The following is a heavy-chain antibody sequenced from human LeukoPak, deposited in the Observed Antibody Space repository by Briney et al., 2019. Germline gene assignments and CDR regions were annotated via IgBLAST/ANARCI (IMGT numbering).Heavy chain of an antibody. J-gene: IGHJ4*02. CDR1: GFTFSTYA. V-gene: IGHV3-23*01. CDR3: AKQTAEGDYDFWSGYYGFDY. CDR2: ISGNGGST. D-gene: IGHD3-3*01. Sequence: GGSLRLSCAASGFTFSTYAMTWVRQAPGEGLEWVSAISGNGGSTYSADSVKGRFTISRDNSKNTLYLQMNSLRAEDTALYYCAKQTAEGDYDFWSGYYGFDYWGQGTLVTVSS.